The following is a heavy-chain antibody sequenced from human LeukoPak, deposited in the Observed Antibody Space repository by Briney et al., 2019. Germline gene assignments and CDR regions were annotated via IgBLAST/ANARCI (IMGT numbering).Heavy chain of an antibody. CDR3: ARDIRGGTNEEGQS. J-gene: IGHJ4*02. V-gene: IGHV3-30*04. D-gene: IGHD1-26*01. CDR1: GLTFNIYA. CDR2: ISYDGTKI. Sequence: GGSLRLSCVASGLTFNIYAMYWVRQAPGEELEWLAAISYDGTKIYYADSVKGRFTISRDNSKNTMYLQMNRLRVEDTAVYFCARDIRGGTNEEGQSWGQGILVTVSS.